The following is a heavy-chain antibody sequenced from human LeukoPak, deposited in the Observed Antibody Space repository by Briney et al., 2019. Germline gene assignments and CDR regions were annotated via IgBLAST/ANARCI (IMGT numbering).Heavy chain of an antibody. CDR2: INSDGSTT. V-gene: IGHV3-74*01. D-gene: IGHD1-26*01. Sequence: PGGSLRLSCAASGFTFTNYRMHWVRQVPGKGLVWVSVINSDGSTTNYADSVKGRFAISRDNAKNTLYLQMNSLRAEDTAVYYCARGKSGSYGTKGYWGQGTLVTVSS. CDR3: ARGKSGSYGTKGY. CDR1: GFTFTNYR. J-gene: IGHJ4*02.